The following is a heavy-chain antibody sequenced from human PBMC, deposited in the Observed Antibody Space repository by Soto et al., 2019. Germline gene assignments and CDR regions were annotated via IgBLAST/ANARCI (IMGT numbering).Heavy chain of an antibody. CDR3: ARQPYDSTGYYYGA. V-gene: IGHV4-59*08. CDR1: GGSISSYY. J-gene: IGHJ1*01. Sequence: PSETLSLTCTVSGGSISSYYWSWIRQPPGKGLEWIGNIYYSGSTNYNPSLKSRVTISVDTSKNHFSLKLTSVTAADTAMYYCARQPYDSTGYYYGAWGQGTLVTVSS. D-gene: IGHD3-22*01. CDR2: IYYSGST.